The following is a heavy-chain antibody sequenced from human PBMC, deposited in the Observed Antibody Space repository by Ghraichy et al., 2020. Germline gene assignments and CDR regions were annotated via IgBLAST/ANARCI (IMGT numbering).Heavy chain of an antibody. J-gene: IGHJ4*02. CDR1: GFSFSTYG. CDR2: IWYDGSNK. Sequence: GGSLRLSCAAPGFSFSTYGMHWVRQAPGKGLEWGAVIWYDGSNKYYADSVKGRFTISRDTSKNTLFLQMNSLRAEDTAMYYCARGRGYGSPGVFDYWGQGTLVTVSS. V-gene: IGHV3-33*01. CDR3: ARGRGYGSPGVFDY. D-gene: IGHD3-10*01.